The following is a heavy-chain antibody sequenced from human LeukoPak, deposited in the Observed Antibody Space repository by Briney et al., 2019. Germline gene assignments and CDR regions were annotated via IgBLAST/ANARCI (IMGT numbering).Heavy chain of an antibody. J-gene: IGHJ6*03. CDR3: ARVRAPMTREYYYYMDV. CDR2: INPNSGGT. Sequence: ASVKVSCKASGYTFTGYYMHWVRQAPGQGLEWMGWINPNSGGTNYAQKFQGRVTMTRDTSISTAYMELSRLRSDDTAVYYCARVRAPMTREYYYYMDVWGKGTTVTVSS. CDR1: GYTFTGYY. V-gene: IGHV1-2*02.